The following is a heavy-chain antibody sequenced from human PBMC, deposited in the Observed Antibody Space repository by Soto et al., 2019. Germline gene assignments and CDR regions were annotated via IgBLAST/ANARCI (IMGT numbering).Heavy chain of an antibody. CDR1: GYTFTSYG. CDR3: ARHYVALAGRYFDY. CDR2: ISAYNGDT. D-gene: IGHD3-16*01. Sequence: QVQLMQSGAEVKEPGASLKVSCKASGYTFTSYGISWVRQAPGQGLEWMGWISAYNGDTNYAQKLQGRVTMTTDTPTSTAYMEVRSLRSDDTAVDYCARHYVALAGRYFDYWGQGTLVTVSS. J-gene: IGHJ4*02. V-gene: IGHV1-18*01.